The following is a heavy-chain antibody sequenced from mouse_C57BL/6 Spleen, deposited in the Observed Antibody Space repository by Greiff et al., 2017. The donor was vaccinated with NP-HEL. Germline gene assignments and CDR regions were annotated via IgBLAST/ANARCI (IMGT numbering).Heavy chain of an antibody. CDR1: GYTFTDYN. CDR3: ARRHGYYDY. J-gene: IGHJ2*01. Sequence: EVKLQESGPELVKPGASVKIPCKASGYTFTDYNMDWVKQSHGKSLEWIGDINPNNGGTIYNQKFKGKATLTVDKSSSTAYMELRSLTSEDTAVYYCARRHGYYDYWGQGTTLTVSS. V-gene: IGHV1-18*01. CDR2: INPNNGGT. D-gene: IGHD2-3*01.